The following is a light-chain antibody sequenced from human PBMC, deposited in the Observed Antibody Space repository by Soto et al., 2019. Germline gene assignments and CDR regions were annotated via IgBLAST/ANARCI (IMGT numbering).Light chain of an antibody. CDR1: SSDGGIYNY. J-gene: IGLJ3*02. CDR3: SSYTSSSTGV. Sequence: QSVLTQPASVSGSPGQSITISCTGTSSDGGIYNYVSWYQQHPGKAPKLMIYEVSNRPSGVSNRFSGSKSGNTASLTISGLQAEDEEAYYCSSYTSSSTGVFGGGTKLTVL. CDR2: EVS. V-gene: IGLV2-14*01.